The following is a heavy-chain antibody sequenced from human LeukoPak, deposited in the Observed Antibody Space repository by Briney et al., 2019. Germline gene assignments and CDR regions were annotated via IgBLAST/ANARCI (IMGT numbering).Heavy chain of an antibody. Sequence: RPSETLSLTCTVSGGSISSGDYYWSWLRQPPGKGLEWIGYIYYSGSTYYNPSPKSRVTISVDTSKNQFSLKLSSVTAADTAVYYCARADGYSYGYYPSRYYYYYGMDVWGQGTTVTVSS. V-gene: IGHV4-30-4*01. D-gene: IGHD5-18*01. J-gene: IGHJ6*02. CDR1: GGSISSGDYY. CDR3: ARADGYSYGYYPSRYYYYYGMDV. CDR2: IYYSGST.